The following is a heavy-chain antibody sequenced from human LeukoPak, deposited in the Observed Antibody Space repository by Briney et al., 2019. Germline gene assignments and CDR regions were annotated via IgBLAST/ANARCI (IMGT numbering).Heavy chain of an antibody. V-gene: IGHV4-39*01. CDR3: ARHGIWFGESMGPFDY. CDR2: IYYSGST. D-gene: IGHD3-10*01. J-gene: IGHJ4*02. CDR1: GGSISSSSYY. Sequence: SETLSLTRTVSGGSISSSSYYWGRVRQPPWKGLEWIGSIYYSGSTYYNPSLKSRVTISVDTSKNQFSLKLSSVAAADTAVYYCARHGIWFGESMGPFDYWGQGTLVTVSS.